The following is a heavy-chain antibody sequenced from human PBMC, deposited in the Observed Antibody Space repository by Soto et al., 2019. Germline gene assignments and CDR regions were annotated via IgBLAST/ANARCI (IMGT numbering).Heavy chain of an antibody. V-gene: IGHV1-69*12. CDR2: IIPIFGTA. CDR3: ARHSYDSSGYYRYYFDY. Sequence: QVQLVQSGAEVKKPGSSVKVSCKASGGTFSRYAISWVRQAPGQGLEWMGGIIPIFGTAKYAQKFQGRVTITADEFTSTAYMELSSLRSEDTAVYYCARHSYDSSGYYRYYFDYWGQGTLVTVSS. J-gene: IGHJ4*02. CDR1: GGTFSRYA. D-gene: IGHD3-22*01.